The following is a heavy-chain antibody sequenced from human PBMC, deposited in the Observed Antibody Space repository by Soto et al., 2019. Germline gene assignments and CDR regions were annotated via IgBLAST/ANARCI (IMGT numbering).Heavy chain of an antibody. V-gene: IGHV1-8*02. CDR3: ARALGYCSSTSCPYYFDY. Sequence: ASVKVSCKASGYTFTIYGINWVRQATGQGLEWMGWMNPNSGNTGYAQKFQGRVTMTRNTSISTAYMELSSLRSEDTAVYYCARALGYCSSTSCPYYFDYWGQGTLVTVSS. J-gene: IGHJ4*02. CDR2: MNPNSGNT. CDR1: GYTFTIYG. D-gene: IGHD2-2*01.